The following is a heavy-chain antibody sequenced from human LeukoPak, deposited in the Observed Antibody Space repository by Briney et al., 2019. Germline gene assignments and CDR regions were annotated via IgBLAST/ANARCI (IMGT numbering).Heavy chain of an antibody. J-gene: IGHJ4*02. V-gene: IGHV4-59*01. D-gene: IGHD2-15*01. CDR3: ARGHRQDIVVVVAGPYYFDY. CDR1: GGSISSYY. Sequence: SETLSLTCTVSGGSISSYYWSWIRQPPGKGLEWIGYISYSGSTNYNPSLKSRVSISVDTSKNQFSLKLSSVTAADTAVYYCARGHRQDIVVVVAGPYYFDYWGQGTLLTVSS. CDR2: ISYSGST.